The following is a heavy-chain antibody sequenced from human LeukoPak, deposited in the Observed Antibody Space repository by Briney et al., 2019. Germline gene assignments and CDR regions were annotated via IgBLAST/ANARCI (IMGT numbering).Heavy chain of an antibody. CDR1: GFTFSTYS. D-gene: IGHD3-22*01. CDR2: ISSSASTI. Sequence: PGGSLRLSCADSGFTFSTYSMNWVRQAPGKGLEWLSYISSSASTIHYADSVKGRFTISRDNAKNSLYLQMNNLRAEDTAVYYCASGAYDSSGYYQVYFDYWGQGTLVTVSS. V-gene: IGHV3-48*04. J-gene: IGHJ4*02. CDR3: ASGAYDSSGYYQVYFDY.